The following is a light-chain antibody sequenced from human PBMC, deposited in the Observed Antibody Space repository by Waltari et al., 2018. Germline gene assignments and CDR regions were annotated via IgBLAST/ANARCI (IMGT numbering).Light chain of an antibody. CDR3: QQRISWPLT. Sequence: EIVLTQSPATLSLSPGERATLSCRASQSVTSHLAWYQQKRGQAPRLLIYNVFNRATGIPARFSGSGSGTDFTLTISSLEPEDFAVYYCQQRISWPLTFGGGTKVEIK. J-gene: IGKJ4*01. CDR2: NVF. CDR1: QSVTSH. V-gene: IGKV3-11*01.